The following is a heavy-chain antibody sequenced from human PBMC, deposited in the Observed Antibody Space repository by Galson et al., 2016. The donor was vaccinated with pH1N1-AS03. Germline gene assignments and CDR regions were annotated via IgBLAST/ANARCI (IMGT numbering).Heavy chain of an antibody. CDR2: ISESGSGT. CDR3: TRCARGPSF. Sequence: SLRLSCAASGFTFSDNHMSWIRQAPGRGLEYIGYISESGSGTVYRDSVKGRFTISRDNAKNSLYLQMNSLRAEDTAVYYCTRCARGPSFGGQGTLVTVSS. V-gene: IGHV3-11*04. CDR1: GFTFSDNH. J-gene: IGHJ4*02.